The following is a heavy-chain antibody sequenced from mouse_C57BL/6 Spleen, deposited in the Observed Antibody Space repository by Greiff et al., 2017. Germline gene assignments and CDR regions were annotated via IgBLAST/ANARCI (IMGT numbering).Heavy chain of an antibody. Sequence: QVQLQQSEPELVKPGASVKISCKASGYAFSSSWMHWVKQRPGQGLEWIGRIYPGDGDTNYNGKFKGKATLTADKSSSTAYMQLSSLTSEDSAVYFCARDGATVVAYDFDYGGQGTTLTVSS. V-gene: IGHV1-82*01. CDR2: IYPGDGDT. D-gene: IGHD1-1*01. CDR3: ARDGATVVAYDFDY. CDR1: GYAFSSSW. J-gene: IGHJ2*01.